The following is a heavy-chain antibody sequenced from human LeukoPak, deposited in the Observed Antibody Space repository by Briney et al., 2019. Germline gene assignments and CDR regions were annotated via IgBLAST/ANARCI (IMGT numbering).Heavy chain of an antibody. V-gene: IGHV3-9*01. CDR2: ISWNSGSI. CDR3: AKQGTRYGDDSLDY. J-gene: IGHJ4*02. D-gene: IGHD4-17*01. CDR1: GFTFDDYA. Sequence: GGSLRLSCAASGFTFDDYAMHWVRQAPGKGLEWVSGISWNSGSIGYADSVKGRFTISRDNAKNSLYLQMNSLRAEDTAVYYCAKQGTRYGDDSLDYWGQGTLVTVSS.